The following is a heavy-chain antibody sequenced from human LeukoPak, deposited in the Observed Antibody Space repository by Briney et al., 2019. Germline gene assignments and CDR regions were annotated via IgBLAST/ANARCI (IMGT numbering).Heavy chain of an antibody. CDR1: GFTFSSYA. D-gene: IGHD3-10*01. CDR2: ISFDGSNK. V-gene: IGHV3-30*04. J-gene: IGHJ5*02. CDR3: ARGPGAYYYGSGNSFDP. Sequence: GGSLRLACAASGFTFSSYAIHWVRQAPGKGLEWVALISFDGSNKYYADSVKGRFTISRDNSKNTLYLQMNSLRAEDTAVYYCARGPGAYYYGSGNSFDPWGQGTLVTVSS.